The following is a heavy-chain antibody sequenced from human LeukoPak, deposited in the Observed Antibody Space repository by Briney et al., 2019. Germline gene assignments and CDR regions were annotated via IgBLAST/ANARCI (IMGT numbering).Heavy chain of an antibody. CDR1: GYTFTSYG. CDR3: ARVRGSGSYYNAPNYYYGMDV. V-gene: IGHV1-18*01. D-gene: IGHD3-10*01. J-gene: IGHJ6*02. CDR2: ISAYNGNT. Sequence: ASVKVSCKASGYTFTSYGISWVRQAPGQGLEWMGWISAYNGNTNYAQKLQGRVTMTTDTSTSTAYMELRSLRSGDTAVYYCARVRGSGSYYNAPNYYYGMDVWGQGTTVTVSS.